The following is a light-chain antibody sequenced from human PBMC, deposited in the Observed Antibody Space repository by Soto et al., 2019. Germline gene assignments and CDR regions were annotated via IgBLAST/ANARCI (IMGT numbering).Light chain of an antibody. CDR3: QQYGSSPIT. V-gene: IGKV3-20*01. CDR1: RGVSANY. Sequence: ENLLTQSPGTLSLSPGEGATLSCRASRGVSANYLAWYQQKPGQAPTLLIYGASSRATGVPDRFSGSGSGTDFTLTISRLEPEDFAVYYCQQYGSSPITFGQGTRLEIK. J-gene: IGKJ5*01. CDR2: GAS.